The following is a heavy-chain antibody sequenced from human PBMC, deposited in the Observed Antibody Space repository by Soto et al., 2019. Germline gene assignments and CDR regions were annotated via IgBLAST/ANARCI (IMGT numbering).Heavy chain of an antibody. CDR1: GGSISTNIW. J-gene: IGHJ6*02. D-gene: IGHD2-15*01. CDR3: ARQIVVVIAATPLYYYGMDV. CDR2: IFHIGST. Sequence: SETLSLTCAVSGGSISTNIWWSWVRQPPGRGLEWIGEIFHIGSTNYNPSLENRVTMSVDKSKNQFSLKLSSVTAADTAAYYCARQIVVVIAATPLYYYGMDVCGQGTTVTVSS. V-gene: IGHV4-4*02.